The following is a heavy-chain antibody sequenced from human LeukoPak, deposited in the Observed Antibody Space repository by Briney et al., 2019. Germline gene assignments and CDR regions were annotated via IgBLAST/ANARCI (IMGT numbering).Heavy chain of an antibody. J-gene: IGHJ4*02. CDR3: ANLDYYGSGSYPDSLDY. CDR1: GFTFSSYG. Sequence: GGSLRLSCAASGFTFSSYGMHWVRQAPGKGLEWVAFIRYDGSNKYYADSVKGRFTISRDNSKNTLYLQMNSLRAEDTAVYYCANLDYYGSGSYPDSLDYWGQGTLVIVSS. D-gene: IGHD3-10*01. CDR2: IRYDGSNK. V-gene: IGHV3-30*02.